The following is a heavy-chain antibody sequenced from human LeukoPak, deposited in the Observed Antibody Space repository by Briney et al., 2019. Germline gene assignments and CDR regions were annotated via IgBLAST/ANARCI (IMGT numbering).Heavy chain of an antibody. CDR2: ISSSSSYI. J-gene: IGHJ4*02. CDR1: GFTFSSYS. V-gene: IGHV3-21*01. CDR3: ASSAGVTPFDC. Sequence: GGSLRLSCAASGFTFSSYSMNWVRQAPGKGLEWVSSISSSSSYIYYADSVKGRFTISRDNAKNSLYLQMNSLRAEDTAVYYCASSAGVTPFDCWGQGTLVTGSS. D-gene: IGHD4-11*01.